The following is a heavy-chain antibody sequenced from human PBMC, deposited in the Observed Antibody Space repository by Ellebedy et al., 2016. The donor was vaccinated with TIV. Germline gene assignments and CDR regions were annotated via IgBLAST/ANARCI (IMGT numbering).Heavy chain of an antibody. CDR2: IYYSGST. Sequence: SETLSLXCTVSGGSISSYYWSWIRQPPGKGLEWIGDIYYSGSTNYNPSPKSRVTISVDTSKNQFPLKLSSVTAADTAVYYCAGAHYDFWSGLRYYYMDFWGKGTTVTVSS. CDR3: AGAHYDFWSGLRYYYMDF. D-gene: IGHD3-3*01. V-gene: IGHV4-59*01. J-gene: IGHJ6*03. CDR1: GGSISSYY.